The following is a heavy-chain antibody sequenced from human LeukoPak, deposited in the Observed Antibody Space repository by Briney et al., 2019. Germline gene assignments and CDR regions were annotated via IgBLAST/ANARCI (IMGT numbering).Heavy chain of an antibody. CDR2: ISGSGGST. J-gene: IGHJ4*02. CDR1: GFTFSSYA. CDR3: ARDPDSGVIILDY. D-gene: IGHD3-10*01. V-gene: IGHV3-23*01. Sequence: QPGGSLRLSCAASGFTFSSYAMSWVRQAPGKGLEWVSAISGSGGSTYYADSVKGRFTISRDNSKNTLYLQMNSLRAEDTAVYYCARDPDSGVIILDYWGQGTLVTVSS.